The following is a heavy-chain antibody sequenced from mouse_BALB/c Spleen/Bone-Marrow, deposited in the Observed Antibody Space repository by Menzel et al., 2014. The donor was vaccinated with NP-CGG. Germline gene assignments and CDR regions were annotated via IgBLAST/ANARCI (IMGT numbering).Heavy chain of an antibody. Sequence: VKLMESGAELAKPGASVKMSCKASGYTFTSYWIHWIKQRPGQGLEWLGYINPSTGYTEYNQKFKDKATLTADKSSSTDYMQLINMTSYDSAVYYCARFCDSYYLSLYSWGQGSTLT. J-gene: IGHJ2*01. D-gene: IGHD2-3*01. CDR2: INPSTGYT. CDR1: GYTFTSYW. CDR3: ARFCDSYYLSLYS. V-gene: IGHV1-7*01.